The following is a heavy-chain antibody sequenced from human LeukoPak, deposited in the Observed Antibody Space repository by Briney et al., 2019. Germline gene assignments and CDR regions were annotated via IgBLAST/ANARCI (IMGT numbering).Heavy chain of an antibody. Sequence: GGSLRLSCAASGFSFSSYWMSWVRQAPGKGLEWVANIKQDGSEKYYVDSVKGRFTISRDNAKNSLYLQMNSLRAEDTAVYYCARDLGYYDSSGTRFGYWGQGTLVTVSS. V-gene: IGHV3-7*01. D-gene: IGHD3-22*01. J-gene: IGHJ4*02. CDR3: ARDLGYYDSSGTRFGY. CDR2: IKQDGSEK. CDR1: GFSFSSYW.